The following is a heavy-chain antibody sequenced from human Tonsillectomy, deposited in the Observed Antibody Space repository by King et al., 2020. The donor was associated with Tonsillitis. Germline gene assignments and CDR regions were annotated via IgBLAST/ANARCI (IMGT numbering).Heavy chain of an antibody. D-gene: IGHD6-6*01. CDR2: IYYTGST. CDR1: GGSISGYY. V-gene: IGHV4-59*08. J-gene: IGHJ6*03. CDR3: ARLLSSSDYYYYYFYVDG. Sequence: QLQESGPGLVKPSETLSLTCTVSGGSISGYYWSWIRQPPGKGLEWIGYIYYTGSTNYNPSLKSRVTISVDTSKNQFSLKLSSVTAADTAVYYCARLLSSSDYYYYYFYVDGWGKGTTVTVSS.